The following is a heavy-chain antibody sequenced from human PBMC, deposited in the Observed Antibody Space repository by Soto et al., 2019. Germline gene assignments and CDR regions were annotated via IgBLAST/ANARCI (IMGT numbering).Heavy chain of an antibody. J-gene: IGHJ4*02. D-gene: IGHD3-3*01. Sequence: EVQLLASGGGLVQPGGSLRLSCAASGFPFSSYAMSWVRQAPGKGLEWVSAIGGSGGDTFYADSVKGRFTVSRDNAENTLSLQLNSLRVEDTAIYYCARRTWRGRADYWGQGILVTVS. V-gene: IGHV3-23*01. CDR3: ARRTWRGRADY. CDR1: GFPFSSYA. CDR2: IGGSGGDT.